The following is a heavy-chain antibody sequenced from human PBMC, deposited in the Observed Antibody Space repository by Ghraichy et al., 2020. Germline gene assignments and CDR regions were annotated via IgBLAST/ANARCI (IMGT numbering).Heavy chain of an antibody. V-gene: IGHV4-31*03. CDR1: GGSIGSGGQY. Sequence: SETLSLTCTVSGGSIGSGGQYWSWLRQRPGEGMEWIAYLYYGGAAFYNPSLKSRVNISIDTSQNLFPLRLASVTVADTAVYYCARFVDFGTWFDPWGQGTLVTVSS. J-gene: IGHJ5*02. CDR2: LYYGGAA. CDR3: ARFVDFGTWFDP. D-gene: IGHD3-9*01.